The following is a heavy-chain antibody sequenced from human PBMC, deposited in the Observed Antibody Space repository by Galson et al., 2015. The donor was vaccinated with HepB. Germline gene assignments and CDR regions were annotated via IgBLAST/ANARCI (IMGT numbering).Heavy chain of an antibody. CDR1: GFTFSSYG. CDR2: IWYDGSNK. D-gene: IGHD6-19*01. V-gene: IGHV3-33*08. J-gene: IGHJ4*02. Sequence: SLRLSCAASGFTFSSYGMHWVRQAPGKGLEWVAVIWYDGSNKYYADSVKGRFTISRDNSKNTLYLQMNSLRAEDTAVYYCARGSSSGWLDYWGQGTLVTVSS. CDR3: ARGSSSGWLDY.